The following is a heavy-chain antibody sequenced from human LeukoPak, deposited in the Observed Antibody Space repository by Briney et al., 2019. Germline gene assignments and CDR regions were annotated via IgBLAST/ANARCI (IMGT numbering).Heavy chain of an antibody. Sequence: PGGSLRLSCAASGFTFSSYAMHWVRQAPGKGLEWVAVISYDGSNKYYADSVKGRFTISRDNSKNTLYLQMNSLRAEDTAVYYCARDSCSGGSCYSYFDYWGQGTLVTVSS. D-gene: IGHD2-15*01. CDR2: ISYDGSNK. CDR3: ARDSCSGGSCYSYFDY. J-gene: IGHJ4*02. V-gene: IGHV3-30-3*01. CDR1: GFTFSSYA.